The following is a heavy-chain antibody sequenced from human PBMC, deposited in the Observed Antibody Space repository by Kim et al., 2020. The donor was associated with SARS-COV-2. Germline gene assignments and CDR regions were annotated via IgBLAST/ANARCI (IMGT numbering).Heavy chain of an antibody. CDR2: ISAYNGNT. CDR1: GYTFTSYG. CDR3: ARDSQSAPYYDFWSGYDNYYYGMDV. J-gene: IGHJ6*02. D-gene: IGHD3-3*01. V-gene: IGHV1-18*01. Sequence: ASVKVSCKASGYTFTSYGISWVRQAPGQGLEWMGWISAYNGNTNYAQKLQGRVTMTTDTSTSTAYMELRSLRSDDTAVYYCARDSQSAPYYDFWSGYDNYYYGMDVWGQGTTVTVSS.